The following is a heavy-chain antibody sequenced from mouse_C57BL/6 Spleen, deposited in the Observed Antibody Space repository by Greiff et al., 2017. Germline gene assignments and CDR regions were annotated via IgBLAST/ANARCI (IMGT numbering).Heavy chain of an antibody. V-gene: IGHV5-17*01. D-gene: IGHD1-1*01. CDR3: ARPLITTVVATPFDY. J-gene: IGHJ2*01. CDR1: GFTFSDYG. CDR2: ISSGSSTI. Sequence: EVQVVESGGGLVKPGGSLKLSCAASGFTFSDYGMHWVRQAPEKGLEWVAYISSGSSTIYYADTVKGRFTISRDNAKNTLFLQMTSLRSEDTAMYYCARPLITTVVATPFDYWGQGTTLTVSS.